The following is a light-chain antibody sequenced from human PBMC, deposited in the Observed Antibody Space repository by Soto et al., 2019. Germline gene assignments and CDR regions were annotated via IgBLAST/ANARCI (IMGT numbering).Light chain of an antibody. J-gene: IGKJ1*01. CDR2: GAS. CDR1: QSISSTY. Sequence: EIVLTQSPGILSLSPGERATLSCRASQSISSTYLAWYQQKPGQAPRLLISGASSRATGIPDRFSGSGSGTEFTLTISRLEREDFAVLYCQQYCSSPRTFGQGTKVEIK. CDR3: QQYCSSPRT. V-gene: IGKV3-20*01.